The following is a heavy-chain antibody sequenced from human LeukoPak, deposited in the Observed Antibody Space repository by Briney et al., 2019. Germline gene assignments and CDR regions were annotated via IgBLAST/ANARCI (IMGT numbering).Heavy chain of an antibody. CDR2: IYYSGST. J-gene: IGHJ4*02. CDR1: GGSISSSSYY. CDR3: ARGLGAGYY. D-gene: IGHD6-19*01. Sequence: SETLSLTCTVSGGSISSSSYYWGWIRQPPGKGLEWIGSIYYSGSTYYNPSLKSRVTISVDTSKNQFSLKLSSVTAADTAVYYCARGLGAGYYWGQGTLVTVSS. V-gene: IGHV4-39*01.